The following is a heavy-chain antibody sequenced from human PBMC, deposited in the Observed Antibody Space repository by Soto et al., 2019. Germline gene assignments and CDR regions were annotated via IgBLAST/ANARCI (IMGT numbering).Heavy chain of an antibody. CDR2: ISYTGSDK. CDR3: AKGGRTGTNSFLEY. Sequence: SLRLSCAASGFTFSNYGMHWVRQAPGKGLEWVAVISYTGSDKNYLDSVKGRFTISRENGKNMLYLEMNGLKTEDTAVYYCAKGGRTGTNSFLEYWGPGTRVTVSS. CDR1: GFTFSNYG. V-gene: IGHV3-30*18. J-gene: IGHJ4*02. D-gene: IGHD4-4*01.